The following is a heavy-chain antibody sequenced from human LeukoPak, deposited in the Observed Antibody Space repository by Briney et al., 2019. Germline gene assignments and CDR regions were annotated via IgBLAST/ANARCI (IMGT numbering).Heavy chain of an antibody. CDR1: GGSIRSGDYY. CDR2: IYHSGST. CDR3: ASLNYYDSSGYYSQRGFDY. J-gene: IGHJ4*02. V-gene: IGHV4-30-2*01. Sequence: PSQTLSLTCTVSGGSIRSGDYYWSWIRQPPGKGLEWIGSIYHSGSTYYNPSLKSRVTISVDRSKNQFSLKLSSVTAADTAVYYCASLNYYDSSGYYSQRGFDYWGQGTLVTVSS. D-gene: IGHD3-22*01.